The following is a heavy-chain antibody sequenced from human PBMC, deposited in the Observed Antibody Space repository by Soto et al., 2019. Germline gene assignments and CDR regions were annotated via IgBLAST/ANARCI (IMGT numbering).Heavy chain of an antibody. J-gene: IGHJ4*02. Sequence: SETLSLTCAVSGGSVSNSSFYWGWIRQPPGERLEWIGNIYYSGSTNYNPSLKSRVTISVHTSKNQFSLKLTSVTAADTAVYYCARVRSSGYYGLLDYWGQGTLVTVSS. CDR2: IYYSGST. V-gene: IGHV4-61*01. CDR1: GGSVSNSSFY. D-gene: IGHD3-22*01. CDR3: ARVRSSGYYGLLDY.